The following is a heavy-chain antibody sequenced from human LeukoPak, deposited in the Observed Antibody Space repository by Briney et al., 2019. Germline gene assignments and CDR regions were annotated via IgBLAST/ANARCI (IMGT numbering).Heavy chain of an antibody. CDR3: ARDGSGSYALGNYYYMDV. CDR1: GYTFTSYY. V-gene: IGHV1-46*01. D-gene: IGHD1-26*01. Sequence: ASVKVSCTASGYTFTSYYMHWVRQAPGQGLEWMGIINPSGGSTSYAQKFQGRVTMTRDTSTSTVYMELSSLRSEDTAVYYCARDGSGSYALGNYYYMDVWGKGTTVTVSS. CDR2: INPSGGST. J-gene: IGHJ6*03.